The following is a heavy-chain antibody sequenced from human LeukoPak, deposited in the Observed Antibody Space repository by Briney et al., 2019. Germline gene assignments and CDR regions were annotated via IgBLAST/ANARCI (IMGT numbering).Heavy chain of an antibody. CDR1: GFTVSSNY. CDR2: IYSGGTT. V-gene: IGHV3-66*01. D-gene: IGHD7-27*01. CDR3: AREGTGYFDY. Sequence: GGSLRLSCAASGFTVSSNYMGWVRQAPGKGLEWVSVIYSGGTTYYADSVKGRFIISSDNSKNTLYLQMNSLRAEDTAVYYCAREGTGYFDYWGQGTLVTVSS. J-gene: IGHJ4*02.